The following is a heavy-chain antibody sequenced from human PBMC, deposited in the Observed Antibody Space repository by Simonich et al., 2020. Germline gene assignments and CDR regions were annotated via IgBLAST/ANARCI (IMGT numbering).Heavy chain of an antibody. Sequence: QVQLQESGPGLVKPSETLSLTCTVSGGSISSYYWSWIRQPPGKGLEWIGYIYYSGGPTYNPSLKSRVTISVDTSKNQFSLKLSSVTAADTAVYYCARHDRWLQFYFDYWGQGTLVTVSS. D-gene: IGHD5-12*01. CDR2: IYYSGGP. CDR1: GGSISSYY. J-gene: IGHJ4*02. CDR3: ARHDRWLQFYFDY. V-gene: IGHV4-59*08.